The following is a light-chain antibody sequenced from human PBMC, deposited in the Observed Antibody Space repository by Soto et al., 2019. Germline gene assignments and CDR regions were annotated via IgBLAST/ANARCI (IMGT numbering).Light chain of an antibody. CDR2: KAT. V-gene: IGKV1-5*03. J-gene: IGKJ1*01. Sequence: DIQMTQSPSTLSASVGDIVTITCRASQDISAWLAWYQQKPGKPPKLVIYKATALETGVPSRFSGSGSGTEFTLTIRSLQPDDFTNYYCQQYSAFPWKFGQGTKVDIK. CDR1: QDISAW. CDR3: QQYSAFPWK.